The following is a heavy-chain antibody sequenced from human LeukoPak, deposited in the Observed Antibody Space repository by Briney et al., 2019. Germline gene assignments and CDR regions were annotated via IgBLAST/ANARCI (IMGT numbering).Heavy chain of an antibody. D-gene: IGHD3-22*01. CDR2: IYYSGST. V-gene: IGHV4-39*01. J-gene: IGHJ3*02. CDR3: ARHTYDSSGNAFDI. Sequence: SETLSLTCTVSGGSISSSSYYWGWLRQPPGKGLEWVGSIYYSGSTYYNPSLKSRVTISVDTSKNQFSLKLSSVTAADTAVYYCARHTYDSSGNAFDIWGQGTMVTVSS. CDR1: GGSISSSSYY.